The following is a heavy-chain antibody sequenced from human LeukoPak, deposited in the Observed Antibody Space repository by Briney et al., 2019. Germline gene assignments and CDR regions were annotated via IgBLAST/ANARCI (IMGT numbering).Heavy chain of an antibody. CDR1: GFTVSSNY. CDR3: ARTPHGGINP. CDR2: IYSGGST. J-gene: IGHJ5*02. Sequence: HPGGSLRLSCAASGFTVSSNYMSWVRQAPGKGLEWVSVIYSGGSTYYADSLKGRFTISRDNSKNTLYLQMNSLRTQDTAVYYCARTPHGGINPWGQGTLVTVFS. V-gene: IGHV3-66*01. D-gene: IGHD3-16*01.